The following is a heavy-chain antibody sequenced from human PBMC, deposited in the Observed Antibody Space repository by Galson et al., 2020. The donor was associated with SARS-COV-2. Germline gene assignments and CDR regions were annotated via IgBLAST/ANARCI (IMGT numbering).Heavy chain of an antibody. D-gene: IGHD1-1*01. J-gene: IGHJ4*02. CDR1: GLSLATSRMC. Sequence: SGRTLLQRTQPLTLTYTFSGLSLATSRMCESWTRQPPGKALEWPALLDWDRENFHNTSLKTRLTIFKDASENRVVLTMTDIDPVDTATYYCARIEVGDSGHHDFWGQGIPVTVSS. CDR3: ARIEVGDSGHHDF. V-gene: IGHV2-70*01. CDR2: LDWDREN.